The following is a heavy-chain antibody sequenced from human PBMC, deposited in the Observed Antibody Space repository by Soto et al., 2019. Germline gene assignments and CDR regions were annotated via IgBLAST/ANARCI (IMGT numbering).Heavy chain of an antibody. CDR1: GYTFTSYG. CDR2: ISAYNGNT. J-gene: IGHJ4*02. V-gene: IGHV1-18*04. Sequence: ASVKVSFKASGYTFTSYGSSWVRQAPGQGLEWMGWISAYNGNTNYAQKLQGRVTMTTDTSTSTAYMELRSLRSDDTAVYYCARDTPFKGLDYWGQGTLVTVSS. CDR3: ARDTPFKGLDY.